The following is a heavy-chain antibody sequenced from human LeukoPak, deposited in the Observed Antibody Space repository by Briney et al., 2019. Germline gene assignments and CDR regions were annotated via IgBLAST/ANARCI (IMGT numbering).Heavy chain of an antibody. CDR2: INGDGTTT. V-gene: IGHV3-74*01. CDR1: GFTFSTFW. Sequence: VKLGGSLRLSCAVTGFTFSTFWMHWVRQVPGKGLVWVSYINGDGTTTTYADSVKGRFTISRDNAKNTVYLQMNSLRGEDSAVYYCGRWNYGMDVWGQGTTVTVSS. CDR3: GRWNYGMDV. J-gene: IGHJ6*02.